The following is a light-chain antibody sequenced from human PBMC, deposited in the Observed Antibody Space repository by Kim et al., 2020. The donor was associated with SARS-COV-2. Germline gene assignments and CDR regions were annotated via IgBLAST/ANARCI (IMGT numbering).Light chain of an antibody. V-gene: IGLV2-14*03. J-gene: IGLJ2*01. CDR1: SSDIGGYKY. Sequence: QSITISSTGTSSDIGGYKYVSWFQQHPNKAPKLMIYDVNNRPSGVSNRFSGSKSGDTASLTISGLQAEDESDYYCASYTGNSTVLFGGGTQLTVL. CDR3: ASYTGNSTVL. CDR2: DVN.